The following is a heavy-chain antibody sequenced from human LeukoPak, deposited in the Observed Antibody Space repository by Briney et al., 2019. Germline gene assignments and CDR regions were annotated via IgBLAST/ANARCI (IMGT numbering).Heavy chain of an antibody. V-gene: IGHV4-39*01. Sequence: SETLSLTCTVSGGSISSSSYYWGWIRQPPGKGLEWIGSIYYSGSTYYNPSLKSRVTISVDTSKNQFSLKPSSVTAADTAVYYCARYYGSGSFHFDYWGQGTLVTVSS. CDR2: IYYSGST. CDR3: ARYYGSGSFHFDY. D-gene: IGHD3-10*01. J-gene: IGHJ4*02. CDR1: GGSISSSSYY.